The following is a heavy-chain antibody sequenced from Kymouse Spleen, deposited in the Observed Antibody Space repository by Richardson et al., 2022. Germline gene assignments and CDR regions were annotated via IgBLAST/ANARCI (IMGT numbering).Heavy chain of an antibody. J-gene: IGHJ6*02. CDR3: ARPYSSSWYGDGMDV. CDR2: IWYDGSNK. Sequence: QVQLVESGGGVVQPGRSLRLSCAASGFTFSSYGMHWVRQAPGKGLEWVAVIWYDGSNKYYADSVKGRFTISRDNSKNTLYLQMNSLRAEDTAVYYCARPYSSSWYGDGMDVWGQGTTVTVSS. V-gene: IGHV3-33*01. CDR1: GFTFSSYG. D-gene: IGHD6-13*01.